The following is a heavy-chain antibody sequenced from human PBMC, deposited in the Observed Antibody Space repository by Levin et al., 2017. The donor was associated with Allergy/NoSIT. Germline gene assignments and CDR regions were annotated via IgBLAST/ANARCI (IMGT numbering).Heavy chain of an antibody. CDR2: ISSSSSYI. CDR1: GFTFSSYS. V-gene: IGHV3-21*01. J-gene: IGHJ4*02. CDR3: ASGYYYDSSGYLRVY. D-gene: IGHD3-22*01. Sequence: GESLKISCAASGFTFSSYSMNWVRQAPGKGLEWVSSISSSSSYIYYADSVKGRFTISRDNAKNSLYLQMNSLRAEDTAVYYCASGYYYDSSGYLRVYWGQGTLVTVSS.